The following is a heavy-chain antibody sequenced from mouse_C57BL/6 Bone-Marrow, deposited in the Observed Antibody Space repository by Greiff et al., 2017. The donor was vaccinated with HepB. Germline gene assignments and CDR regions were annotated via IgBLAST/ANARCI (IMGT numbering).Heavy chain of an antibody. Sequence: VQLQQSGAELVRPGASVKLSCKASGYTFTDYYINWVKQRPGQGLEWIARIYPGSGNTYYNEKFKGKATLTAEKSSSTAYMQLSSLTSEDSAVYFCARGGFITTVVAPFDYWGQGTTLTVSS. CDR2: IYPGSGNT. V-gene: IGHV1-76*01. D-gene: IGHD1-1*01. CDR1: GYTFTDYY. J-gene: IGHJ2*01. CDR3: ARGGFITTVVAPFDY.